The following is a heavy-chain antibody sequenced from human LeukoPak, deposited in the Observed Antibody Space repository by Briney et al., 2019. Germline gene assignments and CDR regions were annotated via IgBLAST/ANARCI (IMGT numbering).Heavy chain of an antibody. D-gene: IGHD4-17*01. J-gene: IGHJ4*02. CDR2: IKQDGSEK. Sequence: GGSLRLSCAASGFTFSSYWMSWVRQVSGKGLEWVANIKQDGSEKYYVDSVKGRFTISRDNARNSLYLQMNSLRVEDTAVYYCATEPDGDYAYWGQGTLVTVSS. CDR1: GFTFSSYW. CDR3: ATEPDGDYAY. V-gene: IGHV3-7*01.